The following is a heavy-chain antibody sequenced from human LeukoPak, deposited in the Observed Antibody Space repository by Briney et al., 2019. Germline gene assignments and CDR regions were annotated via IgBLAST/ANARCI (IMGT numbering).Heavy chain of an antibody. CDR3: ARGPQTLSRYAPSTGYYNPPFDY. V-gene: IGHV4-30-2*06. J-gene: IGHJ4*02. CDR2: VHQIGTA. Sequence: SETLSLTCTVSGGSISKNTYYWSWIRQSPGMGLEFIGYVHQIGTAYYNPSLKSRVTISIDRSQNHFSLQLQSVTAADTAIYYCARGPQTLSRYAPSTGYYNPPFDYWGRGIAVTVSS. D-gene: IGHD3-9*01. CDR1: GGSISKNTYY.